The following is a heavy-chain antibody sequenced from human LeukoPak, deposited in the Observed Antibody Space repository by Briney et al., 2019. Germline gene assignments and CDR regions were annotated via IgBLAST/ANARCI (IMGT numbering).Heavy chain of an antibody. CDR2: IYYSGST. D-gene: IGHD2-15*01. Sequence: SEALSLTCTVSGGSITSSNYYWGWIRQPPGKGLEWIGSIYYSGSTYHNPSLKSRVTISVDTSKNQFSLNLTSVTAADTAVYYCARDCSGVSCQSTSWGQGTLVTVSS. CDR1: GGSITSSNYY. J-gene: IGHJ5*02. V-gene: IGHV4-39*07. CDR3: ARDCSGVSCQSTS.